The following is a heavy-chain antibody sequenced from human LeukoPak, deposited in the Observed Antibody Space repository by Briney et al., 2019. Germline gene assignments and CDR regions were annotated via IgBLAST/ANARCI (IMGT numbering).Heavy chain of an antibody. CDR1: GGSFSGYY. J-gene: IGHJ4*02. CDR2: INHSGST. Sequence: PSETLSHTCAVYGGSFSGYYWSWIRQPPGKGLEWIGEINHSGSTNYNPSLKSRVTISVDTSKNQFSLKLSSVTAADTAVYYCAREYYDILTGRPQDFDYWGQGTLVTVSS. CDR3: AREYYDILTGRPQDFDY. D-gene: IGHD3-9*01. V-gene: IGHV4-34*01.